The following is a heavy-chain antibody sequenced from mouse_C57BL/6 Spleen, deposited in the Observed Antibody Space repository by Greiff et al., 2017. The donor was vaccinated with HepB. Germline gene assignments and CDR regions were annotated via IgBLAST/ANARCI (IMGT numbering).Heavy chain of an antibody. CDR3: TDYGSSLAWFAY. CDR1: GYTFTDYE. D-gene: IGHD1-1*01. V-gene: IGHV1-15*01. CDR2: IDPETGGT. Sequence: QVQLQQSGAELVRPGASVTLSCKASGYTFTDYEMHWVKQTPVHGLEWIGAIDPETGGTAYNQKFKGKAILTADKSSSTAYMGLRSLTSEDSAVYYCTDYGSSLAWFAYWGQGTLVTVSA. J-gene: IGHJ3*01.